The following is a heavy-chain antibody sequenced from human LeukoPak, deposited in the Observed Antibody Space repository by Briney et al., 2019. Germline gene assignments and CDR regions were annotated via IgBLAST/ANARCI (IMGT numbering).Heavy chain of an antibody. CDR3: TTDLPERYYLDY. CDR2: IKSKTDGGTT. V-gene: IGHV3-15*01. Sequence: GGSLRLSCAASGFTFSNAWMSWVRQAPGKGLEWVGRIKSKTDGGTTDYAAPVKGRFTISRDDSKNTLYLQMNSLKTEDTAVYYCTTDLPERYYLDYWGQETLVTVSS. J-gene: IGHJ4*02. CDR1: GFTFSNAW.